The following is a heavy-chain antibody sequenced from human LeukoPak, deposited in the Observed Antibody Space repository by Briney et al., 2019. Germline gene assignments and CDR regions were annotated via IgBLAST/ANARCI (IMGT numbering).Heavy chain of an antibody. V-gene: IGHV1-18*04. D-gene: IGHD3-22*01. J-gene: IGHJ4*02. CDR2: ISAYNGNT. CDR3: ARRYYDSSGDY. CDR1: GYTFTDYY. Sequence: ASVKVSCKASGYTFTDYYMHWVRQAPGQGLEWMGWISAYNGNTNYAQKLQGRVTMTTDTSTSTAYMELRSLRSDDTAVYYCARRYYDSSGDYWGQGTLVTVSS.